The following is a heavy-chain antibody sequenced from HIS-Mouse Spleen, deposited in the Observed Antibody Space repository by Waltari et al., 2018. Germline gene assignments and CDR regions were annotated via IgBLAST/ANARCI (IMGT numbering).Heavy chain of an antibody. D-gene: IGHD3-3*01. CDR1: GGSISSSSYY. Sequence: QLQLQESGPGLVKPSETLSLTCTVSGGSISSSSYYWGWIRQPPGKGLEWIGSIYYSGSTYYNPSLKSRVTISVDTSKNQFSLKLSSVTAADTAVYYCARGITIFGVVIDLPWGQGTLVTVSS. CDR2: IYYSGST. V-gene: IGHV4-39*07. J-gene: IGHJ5*02. CDR3: ARGITIFGVVIDLP.